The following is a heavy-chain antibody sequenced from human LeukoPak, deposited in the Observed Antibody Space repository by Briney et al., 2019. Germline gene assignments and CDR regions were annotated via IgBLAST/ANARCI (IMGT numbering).Heavy chain of an antibody. CDR1: GGTFSSYA. V-gene: IGHV1-2*02. CDR2: INPNSGGT. J-gene: IGHJ4*02. CDR3: ARTSDTGSYFDS. Sequence: ASVKVSCKASGGTFSSYAISWVRQAPGQGLEWMGLINPNSGGTNYAQKFQGRVSMTRDTSISAAYMELSWLTSDDTAVYYCARTSDTGSYFDSWGQGTLVTVSS. D-gene: IGHD2-8*02.